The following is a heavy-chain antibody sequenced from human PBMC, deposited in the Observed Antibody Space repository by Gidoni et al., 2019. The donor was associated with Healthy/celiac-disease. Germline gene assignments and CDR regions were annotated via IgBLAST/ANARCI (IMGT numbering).Heavy chain of an antibody. CDR1: GGSISSGSYY. V-gene: IGHV4-61*02. CDR2: IYTSGST. CDR3: ARADGLLYYYDSSGHSGWFDP. Sequence: QVQLQESGPGLVKPSQTLSLTCTVSGGSISSGSYYWSWIRQPAGKGLEWIGRIYTSGSTNYNPSLKSRVTISVDTSKNQFSLKLSSVTAADTAVYYCARADGLLYYYDSSGHSGWFDPWGQGTLVTVSS. J-gene: IGHJ5*02. D-gene: IGHD3-22*01.